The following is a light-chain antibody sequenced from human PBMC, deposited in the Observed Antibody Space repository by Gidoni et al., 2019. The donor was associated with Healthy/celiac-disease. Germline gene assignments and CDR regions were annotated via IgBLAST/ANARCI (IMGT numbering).Light chain of an antibody. CDR1: QSLLHSNGYNY. J-gene: IGKJ1*01. CDR3: MQALQTAPT. CDR2: LGS. V-gene: IGKV2-28*01. Sequence: DIVMTQSPLSLPVTPGEPASISCRSSQSLLHSNGYNYLDWYLQKPGQSPQILIYLGSIRASGVPDRFSGSGSGTDFTLKISRVEAEDVGVYYCMQALQTAPTFGQGTKVEIK.